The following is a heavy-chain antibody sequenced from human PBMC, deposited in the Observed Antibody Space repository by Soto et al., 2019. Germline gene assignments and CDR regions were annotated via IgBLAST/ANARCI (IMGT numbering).Heavy chain of an antibody. CDR3: ARDRRVFLSYYDSSGLGVYFDY. CDR2: ISYDGSNK. D-gene: IGHD3-22*01. V-gene: IGHV3-30-3*01. CDR1: GFTFSSYA. Sequence: QVQLVESGGGVVQPGRSLRLSCAASGFTFSSYAMHWVRQAPGKGLEWVAVISYDGSNKYYADSVKGRFTISRDNSKNTLYLQMNSLRAEDTAVYYCARDRRVFLSYYDSSGLGVYFDYWGQGTLVTVSS. J-gene: IGHJ4*02.